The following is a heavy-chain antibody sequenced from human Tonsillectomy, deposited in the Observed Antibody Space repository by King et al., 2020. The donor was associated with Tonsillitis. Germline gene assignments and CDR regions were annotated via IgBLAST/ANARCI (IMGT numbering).Heavy chain of an antibody. Sequence: VQLVESGPGLVKPSQTLSLTCTVSGGSISSGSFHWSWIRQPAGKALEWIGRIYTSGSTNYNPSLESRLTMSVDTSKNQFSLRLSSVTAADTAVYYCATGGEILTGGSLFDPWGQGTLVTVSS. D-gene: IGHD3-9*01. CDR3: ATGGEILTGGSLFDP. CDR1: GGSISSGSFH. V-gene: IGHV4-61*02. CDR2: IYTSGST. J-gene: IGHJ5*02.